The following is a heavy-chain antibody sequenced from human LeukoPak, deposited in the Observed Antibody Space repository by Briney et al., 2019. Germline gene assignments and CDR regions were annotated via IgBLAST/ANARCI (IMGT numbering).Heavy chain of an antibody. CDR1: GFTFSSYA. Sequence: GGSLRLSCAASGFTFSSYAMSWVRQAPGKGLEWVSAISGSGGSTYYADSVMGRFTISRDNSKNTLYLQMNSLRAEDTAVYYCAKSRGGIVVVPAVWFDPWGQGTLVTVSS. J-gene: IGHJ5*02. V-gene: IGHV3-23*01. CDR3: AKSRGGIVVVPAVWFDP. CDR2: ISGSGGST. D-gene: IGHD2-2*01.